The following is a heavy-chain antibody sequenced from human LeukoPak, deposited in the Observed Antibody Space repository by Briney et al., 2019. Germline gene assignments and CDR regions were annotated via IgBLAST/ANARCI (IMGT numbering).Heavy chain of an antibody. V-gene: IGHV3-30*18. D-gene: IGHD3-3*01. Sequence: PGGSLRLSCAASGFTFSNYGMHWVRQAPGKGLEWVAVISYDGSNKYYADSVKGRFTISRDNSKNTLYLQMNSLRAEDTAVYYCAKDQSLPAAAEGWAFWSGYSYYYGMDVWGQGTTVTVSS. J-gene: IGHJ6*02. CDR1: GFTFSNYG. CDR2: ISYDGSNK. CDR3: AKDQSLPAAAEGWAFWSGYSYYYGMDV.